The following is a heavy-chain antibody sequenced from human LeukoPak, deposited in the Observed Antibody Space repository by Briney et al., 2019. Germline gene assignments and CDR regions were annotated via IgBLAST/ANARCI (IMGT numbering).Heavy chain of an antibody. Sequence: GGSLRLSCAPSGLTFSNYNTNWVSQAPGKGLEWVSSISTSSSYIYYADSVKGRFTISRDNAKNSLYLQMNSLRAEDTAVYYCARDPAGTSYYDFWSGYYFDYWGQGTLVTVSS. D-gene: IGHD3-3*01. CDR3: ARDPAGTSYYDFWSGYYFDY. CDR2: ISTSSSYI. V-gene: IGHV3-21*01. J-gene: IGHJ4*02. CDR1: GLTFSNYN.